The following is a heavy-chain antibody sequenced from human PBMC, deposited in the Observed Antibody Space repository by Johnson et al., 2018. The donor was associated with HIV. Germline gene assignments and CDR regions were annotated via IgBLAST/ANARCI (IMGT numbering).Heavy chain of an antibody. CDR3: AKDISRLRLWAFDI. J-gene: IGHJ3*02. D-gene: IGHD2-21*01. CDR1: GLIFSNFA. V-gene: IGHV3-30*04. CDR2: ISYDGENK. Sequence: QVQLVESGGGVVQPGRSLRLSCAGSGLIFSNFAMHWVRQAPGKGLEWVAVISYDGENKYYADSVKGRVTISRDNSNNTLYLQMNRLRAEDTAVYYCAKDISRLRLWAFDIWGQGTMVTVSS.